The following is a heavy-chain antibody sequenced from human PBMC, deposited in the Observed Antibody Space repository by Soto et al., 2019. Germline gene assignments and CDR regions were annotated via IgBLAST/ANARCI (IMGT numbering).Heavy chain of an antibody. D-gene: IGHD6-13*01. J-gene: IGHJ6*02. CDR3: ARTSAAGKNYYGMDV. CDR2: IHYSGST. CDR1: GDSISSYY. V-gene: IGHV4-59*08. Sequence: PSETLSLTCTVSGDSISSYYWSWIRQPPGKGLEWIGYIHYSGSTNYNPSLKSRVTISVDTSKNQFSLKLSSVTAADTAVYYCARTSAAGKNYYGMDVWGQGTTVTVSS.